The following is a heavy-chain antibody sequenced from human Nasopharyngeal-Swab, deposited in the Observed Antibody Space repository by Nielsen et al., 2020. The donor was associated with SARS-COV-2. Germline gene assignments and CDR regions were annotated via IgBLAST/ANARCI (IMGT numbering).Heavy chain of an antibody. CDR3: ARILRTGTSNYYYGMDV. J-gene: IGHJ6*02. CDR1: GFSLSTSGMC. V-gene: IGHV2-70*01. D-gene: IGHD1-1*01. CDR2: IDWDDDK. Sequence: SGPTLVKPTQTLTLTCTFSGFSLSTSGMCVSWIRQPPGKALEWLALIDWDDDKYYSTSLKTRLTISKDTSKNQVVLTMTNMDPVDTAPYYCARILRTGTSNYYYGMDVWGQGTTVTVSS.